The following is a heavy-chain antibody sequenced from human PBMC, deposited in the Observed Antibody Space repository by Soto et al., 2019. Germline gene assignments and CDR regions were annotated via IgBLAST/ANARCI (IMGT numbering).Heavy chain of an antibody. Sequence: EVQLVETGGGLIQPGGSLRLSCAASGFTVSSNYMSWVRQAPGKGLEWVSVIYSGGSTYYADSVKGRFTISRDNSKNTLYLQMNSRRAEDTAVYYCASSHYGDYEGVYGMDVWGQGTTVTVSS. D-gene: IGHD4-17*01. CDR2: IYSGGST. V-gene: IGHV3-53*02. CDR1: GFTVSSNY. CDR3: ASSHYGDYEGVYGMDV. J-gene: IGHJ6*02.